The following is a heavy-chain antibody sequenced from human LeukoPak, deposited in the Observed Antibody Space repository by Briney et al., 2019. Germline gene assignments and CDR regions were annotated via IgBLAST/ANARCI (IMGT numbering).Heavy chain of an antibody. Sequence: GGSLRLSCAASGFTFSSFGMNWVRQAPGKGLEWVSAISGSGGSTYYADSVKGRFTISRDNSKNTLYLQMTSLRAEDTAVYYCAKGGDTIFGVDRYYYYGMDVWGQGTTVTVSS. J-gene: IGHJ6*02. CDR1: GFTFSSFG. V-gene: IGHV3-23*01. D-gene: IGHD3-3*01. CDR2: ISGSGGST. CDR3: AKGGDTIFGVDRYYYYGMDV.